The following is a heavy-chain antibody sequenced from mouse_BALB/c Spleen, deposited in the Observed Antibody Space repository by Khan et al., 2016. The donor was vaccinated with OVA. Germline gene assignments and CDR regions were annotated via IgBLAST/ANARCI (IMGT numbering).Heavy chain of an antibody. CDR1: GYSIASDYA. CDR3: ARVYGGDFDY. V-gene: IGHV3-2*02. D-gene: IGHD1-1*01. Sequence: EVKLLESGPGLVKPSQSLSLTCTVTGYSIASDYAWNWIRQFPGNKLEWMGSISSSGNTNYNPSLKSRISITRDTSKNQFFLQLKSVTSEDTATYYCARVYGGDFDYWGQGTTLTVSS. J-gene: IGHJ2*01. CDR2: ISSSGNT.